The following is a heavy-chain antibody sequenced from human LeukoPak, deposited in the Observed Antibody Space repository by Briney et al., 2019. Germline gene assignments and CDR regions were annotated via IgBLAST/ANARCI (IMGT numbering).Heavy chain of an antibody. V-gene: IGHV4-39*07. J-gene: IGHJ5*02. CDR3: ARGLPFYYFWSGYLNP. CDR2: IYYTGST. D-gene: IGHD3-3*01. Sequence: SETLSLTCSVSGDSISSSRYFWGWIRQPPGKGLDWIGSIYYTGSTYYNPSLKSRVTISMDTSKNQFSLRLSSVTAADTAVYYCARGLPFYYFWSGYLNPWGQGTLVTVSS. CDR1: GDSISSSRYF.